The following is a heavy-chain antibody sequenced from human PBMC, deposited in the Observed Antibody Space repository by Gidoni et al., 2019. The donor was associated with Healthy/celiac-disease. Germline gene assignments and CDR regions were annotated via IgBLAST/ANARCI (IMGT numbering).Heavy chain of an antibody. CDR1: GGTCSRYS. CDR2: ISSSISTI. CDR3: ARGLGLMGATSDY. Sequence: EVQLVEYGGGLVQPGGSRRLDWAAEGGTCSRYSMNWVRQAPGKGLGGVSYISSSISTISYADSVKGRFTISRDNAKNSLYLQMNSLRDEDTAVYYCARGLGLMGATSDYWGQGTLVTVSS. J-gene: IGHJ4*02. V-gene: IGHV3-48*02. D-gene: IGHD1-26*01.